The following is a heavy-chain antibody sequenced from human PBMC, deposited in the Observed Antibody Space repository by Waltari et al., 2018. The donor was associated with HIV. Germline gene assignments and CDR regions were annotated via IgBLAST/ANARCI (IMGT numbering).Heavy chain of an antibody. V-gene: IGHV3-30*18. CDR2: ISFHGDDK. J-gene: IGHJ4*02. CDR1: GFTFSSYA. D-gene: IGHD6-19*01. CDR3: AKGASGWSPGY. Sequence: QVHLVESGGGVVQPGRSLRLSCAASGFTFSSYAMHWVRQAPGKGMEGEAVISFHGDDKYYAESVKARFTISRDNSKNTLYLQMNSLRAEDTAVYYCAKGASGWSPGYWGQGTLVTVSS.